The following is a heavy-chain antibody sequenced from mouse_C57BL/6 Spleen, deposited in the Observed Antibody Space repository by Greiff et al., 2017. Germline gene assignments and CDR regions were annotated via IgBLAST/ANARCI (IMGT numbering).Heavy chain of an antibody. V-gene: IGHV1-63*01. CDR3: AREGYYGSSYEAMDY. CDR2: IYPGGGYT. CDR1: GYTFTNYW. D-gene: IGHD1-1*01. Sequence: VQLQQSGAELVRPGTSVKMSCKASGYTFTNYWIGWAKQRPGHGLEWIGDIYPGGGYTNYNEQFKGKATLTADKSSSTSYMQFISLTSEDSAIYYGAREGYYGSSYEAMDYWGQGTSVTVSS. J-gene: IGHJ4*01.